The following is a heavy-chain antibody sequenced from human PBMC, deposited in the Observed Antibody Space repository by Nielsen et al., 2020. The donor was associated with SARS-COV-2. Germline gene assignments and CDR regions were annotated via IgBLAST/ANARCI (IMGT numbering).Heavy chain of an antibody. J-gene: IGHJ6*02. CDR1: GYTFTSYA. CDR3: ARTPGRGDYVWGSYPAYYYYGMYV. CDR2: IIPIFGTA. V-gene: IGHV1-69*13. D-gene: IGHD3-16*02. Sequence: SVKVSCKASGYTFTSYAMNWVRQAHGQGLEWMGGIIPIFGTANYAQKFQGRVTITADESTSTAYMELSSLRSEDTAVYYCARTPGRGDYVWGSYPAYYYYGMYVWGQGTTVTVSS.